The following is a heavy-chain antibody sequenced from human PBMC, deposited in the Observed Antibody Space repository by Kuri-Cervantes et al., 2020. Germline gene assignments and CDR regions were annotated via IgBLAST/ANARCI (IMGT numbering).Heavy chain of an antibody. J-gene: IGHJ4*02. CDR3: ARGETAARRYFDY. D-gene: IGHD6-6*01. Sequence: GSLRLSCTVSGGSISSYYWSWIRQPPGKGLEWIGYIYYSGSTNYNPSLKSRVTISVDTSKNQSSLKLSSVTAADTAVYFCARGETAARRYFDYWGQGILVTVSS. CDR1: GGSISSYY. CDR2: IYYSGST. V-gene: IGHV4-59*12.